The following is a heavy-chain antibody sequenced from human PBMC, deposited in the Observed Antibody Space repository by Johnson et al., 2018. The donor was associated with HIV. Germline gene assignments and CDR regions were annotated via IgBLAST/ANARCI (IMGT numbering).Heavy chain of an antibody. Sequence: VQLVESGGGVVQPGRSLRLSCAASGFTFSSYAMHWVRQAPGKGLEWVAVISYDGSNKYYADSVKGRFTISRDNSKNTLYLQMNSLRAEDTAVYYCARAGVVVSTASYDAFDIWGQGTMVTVSS. V-gene: IGHV3-30*04. CDR3: ARAGVVVSTASYDAFDI. J-gene: IGHJ3*02. CDR2: ISYDGSNK. D-gene: IGHD2-21*01. CDR1: GFTFSSYA.